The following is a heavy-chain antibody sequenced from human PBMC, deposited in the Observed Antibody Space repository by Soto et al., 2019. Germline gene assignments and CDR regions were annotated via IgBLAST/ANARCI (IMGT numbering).Heavy chain of an antibody. CDR3: AREPSP. V-gene: IGHV4-4*02. Sequence: PSETLSLTCAVSGGSISSSNWWTWVRQRPEKGLEWIGEIHHSGSTNYNPSLESRVTISVDTSKNQFSLKLSSVTAADTAVYYCAREPSPWGQGTLVTVSS. CDR2: IHHSGST. J-gene: IGHJ5*02. CDR1: GGSISSSNW.